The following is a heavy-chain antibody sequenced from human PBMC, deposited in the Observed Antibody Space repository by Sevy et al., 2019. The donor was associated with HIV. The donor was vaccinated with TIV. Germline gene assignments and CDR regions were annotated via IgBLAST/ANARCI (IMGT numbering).Heavy chain of an antibody. D-gene: IGHD3-22*01. Sequence: SETLSLTCAVSGGSISSGGYSWSWIRQPPGKGLEWMGYIYHSGSTYYNPSLKSRVTISVDRSKNQFSLKLGSVTAADTAVYYCARYYYDSSGSYFDYWGQGTLVTVSS. CDR1: GGSISSGGYS. CDR2: IYHSGST. V-gene: IGHV4-30-2*01. CDR3: ARYYYDSSGSYFDY. J-gene: IGHJ4*02.